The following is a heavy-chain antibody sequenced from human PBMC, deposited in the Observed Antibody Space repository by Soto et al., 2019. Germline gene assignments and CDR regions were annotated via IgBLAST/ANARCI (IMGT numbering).Heavy chain of an antibody. D-gene: IGHD1-1*01. J-gene: IGHJ4*02. Sequence: GXSGKVSCKASGYTFTSFDINWVRQATGQGLERMGWMNPNSGHTGYAQKFQGRVTMTRDTSISTAYMELSSLRYEDTAVYYCTRGRNSGDGYNGGGYWGQGTLVTVSS. V-gene: IGHV1-8*01. CDR1: GYTFTSFD. CDR2: MNPNSGHT. CDR3: TRGRNSGDGYNGGGY.